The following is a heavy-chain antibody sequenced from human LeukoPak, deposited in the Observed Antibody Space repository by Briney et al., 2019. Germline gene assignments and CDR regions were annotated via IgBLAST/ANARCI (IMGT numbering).Heavy chain of an antibody. CDR2: INPNTGGS. V-gene: IGHV1-2*02. CDR3: ARAGFCSGGICPDYFDY. D-gene: IGHD2-15*01. Sequence: ASVKVSCKASGYTLTGYYIHWVRQAPGQGLEWMGWINPNTGGSTFAQKFRGRVTMTRDTSISTAYMELSSLTSDDTAVCFCARAGFCSGGICPDYFDYWGQGTLVTVSS. J-gene: IGHJ4*02. CDR1: GYTLTGYY.